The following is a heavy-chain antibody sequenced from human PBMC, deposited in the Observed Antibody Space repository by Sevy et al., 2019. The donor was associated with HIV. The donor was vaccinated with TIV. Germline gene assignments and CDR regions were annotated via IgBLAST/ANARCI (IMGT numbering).Heavy chain of an antibody. Sequence: GGSLRLSCAASGFTFSSYWMSWVRQAPGKGLEWVANIKQDGSEKYYVDSVKGRFTISRDNAKNSLYLQMNSPRAEDTAVYYCARESNAGEGVVITYRFDYWGQGTLVTVPS. J-gene: IGHJ4*02. D-gene: IGHD3-3*01. CDR3: ARESNAGEGVVITYRFDY. V-gene: IGHV3-7*01. CDR1: GFTFSSYW. CDR2: IKQDGSEK.